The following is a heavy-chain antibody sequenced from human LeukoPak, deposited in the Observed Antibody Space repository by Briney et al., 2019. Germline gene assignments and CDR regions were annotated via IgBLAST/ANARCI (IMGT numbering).Heavy chain of an antibody. CDR3: AREIDTAMPNDAFDI. Sequence: ASVKVSCKASGYTFTSYGISWVRQAPGQGLEWMGWISAYNGNTNYAQKLQGRVTMTTDTPTSTAYMELRSLRSDDTAVYYCAREIDTAMPNDAFDIWGQGTMVTVSS. J-gene: IGHJ3*02. V-gene: IGHV1-18*01. CDR2: ISAYNGNT. D-gene: IGHD5-18*01. CDR1: GYTFTSYG.